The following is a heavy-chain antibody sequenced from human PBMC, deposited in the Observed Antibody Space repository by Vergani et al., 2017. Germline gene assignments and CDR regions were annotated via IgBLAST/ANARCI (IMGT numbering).Heavy chain of an antibody. CDR2: NYTSGSP. V-gene: IGHV4-61*02. Sequence: QVQLQESGPGLVKPSQTLSLTCTVSGGSISSGSYYWSWIRQPAGTGLEWIGRNYTSGSPNYNPSLKSRVTISVDTSKNQFSRKLSSVTAADTAVYYCARAEFGLDVWGQGTTVTVSS. D-gene: IGHD3-10*01. CDR3: ARAEFGLDV. CDR1: GGSISSGSYY. J-gene: IGHJ6*02.